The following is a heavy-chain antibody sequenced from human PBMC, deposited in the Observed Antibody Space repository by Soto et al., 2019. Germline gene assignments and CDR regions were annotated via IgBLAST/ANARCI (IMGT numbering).Heavy chain of an antibody. CDR3: AKGEVRGIIPSYFDY. CDR1: GFTFRWFG. V-gene: IGHV3-30*18. D-gene: IGHD3-10*01. Sequence: AGGSLRLSCAGSGFTFRWFGMNWVRQAPGKGLEWVARISNDGSNEYYVDSVKGRFTISRDNSKNTLYLQMDSLRAEDTAVYYCAKGEVRGIIPSYFDYWGLGTLVTSPQ. J-gene: IGHJ4*02. CDR2: ISNDGSNE.